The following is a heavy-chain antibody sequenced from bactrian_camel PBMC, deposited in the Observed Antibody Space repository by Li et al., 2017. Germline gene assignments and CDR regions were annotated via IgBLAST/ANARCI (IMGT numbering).Heavy chain of an antibody. Sequence: VQLVESGGGLVQPGGSLRLSCARSGFSTMPFYMNWVRQAPGKGLEWVTTIESDGDSTYYTDSVKGRFTMSRDNAKNTVTLQLNSLKAEDMAMYYCAKTGDGGTWGEYDYWGQGTQVTVSS. CDR3: AKTGDGGTWGEYDY. CDR2: IESDGDST. J-gene: IGHJ4*01. D-gene: IGHD4*01. CDR1: GFSTMPFY. V-gene: IGHV3S40*01.